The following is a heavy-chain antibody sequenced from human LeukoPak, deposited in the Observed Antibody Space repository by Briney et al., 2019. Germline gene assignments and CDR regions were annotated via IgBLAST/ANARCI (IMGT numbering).Heavy chain of an antibody. CDR3: ARDSDLCSSTSCYTRWFDP. D-gene: IGHD2-2*02. CDR1: GYTFTGYY. Sequence: ASVKVSCKASGYTFTGYYMHWVRQATGQGLEWMGWINPNSGGTNYAQKFQGRVTMTRDTSISTAYMELSRLRSDDTAVYYCARDSDLCSSTSCYTRWFDPWGQGTLVTVSS. V-gene: IGHV1-2*02. J-gene: IGHJ5*02. CDR2: INPNSGGT.